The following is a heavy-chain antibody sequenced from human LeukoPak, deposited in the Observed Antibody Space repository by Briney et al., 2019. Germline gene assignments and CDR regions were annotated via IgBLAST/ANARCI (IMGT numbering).Heavy chain of an antibody. CDR2: IYYSGST. CDR1: GGSISSGDYY. J-gene: IGHJ3*02. D-gene: IGHD2/OR15-2a*01. Sequence: SETLSLTCTVSGGSISSGDYYWSWIRQPPGKGLEWIGYIYYSGSTYYNPSLKSRVTISVDTSKNQFSLKLSSVTAADTAVYYCARGAFRLAFDIWGQGTMVTVSS. CDR3: ARGAFRLAFDI. V-gene: IGHV4-30-4*02.